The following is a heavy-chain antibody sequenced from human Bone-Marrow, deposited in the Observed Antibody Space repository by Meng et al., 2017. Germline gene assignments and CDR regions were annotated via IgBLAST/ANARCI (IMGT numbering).Heavy chain of an antibody. CDR3: ARGIVGAYDFVI. J-gene: IGHJ3*02. CDR2: IIPILGIA. Sequence: SVKVSCKASGGTFSSYTISWVRQAPGQGLEWMGRIIPILGIANYAQKFQGRVTITADQSTSTAYMELSSLRSEDTAVYYCARGIVGAYDFVIWGQGTMVTVSS. CDR1: GGTFSSYT. D-gene: IGHD1-26*01. V-gene: IGHV1-69*02.